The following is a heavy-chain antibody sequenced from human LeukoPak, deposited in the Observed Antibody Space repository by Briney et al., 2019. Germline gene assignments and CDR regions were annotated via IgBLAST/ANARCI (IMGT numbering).Heavy chain of an antibody. CDR1: GGTFSSYA. J-gene: IGHJ4*02. Sequence: SVKVSCKASGGTFSSYAISWVRQAPGQGLEWMGGIIPIFGTANYAQKFQGRVTITADESTSTAYMELRSLRSDDTAVYYCARGGMSGHHPVDYWGQGTLVTVSS. V-gene: IGHV1-69*13. CDR2: IIPIFGTA. CDR3: ARGGMSGHHPVDY. D-gene: IGHD3-3*01.